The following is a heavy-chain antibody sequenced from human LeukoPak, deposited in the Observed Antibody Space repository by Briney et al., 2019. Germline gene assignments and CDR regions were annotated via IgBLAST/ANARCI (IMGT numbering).Heavy chain of an antibody. V-gene: IGHV3-30-3*01. Sequence: PGGSLRLSCAASGFTFSIYAMHWVRQAPGKGLEWVAVISYDGSNKYYADSVKGRFTISRDNSKNTLYVQMNSLRVEDTAVYSCARGLTTVTFDAFDIWGQGTMVTVSS. CDR3: ARGLTTVTFDAFDI. CDR1: GFTFSIYA. J-gene: IGHJ3*02. CDR2: ISYDGSNK. D-gene: IGHD4-17*01.